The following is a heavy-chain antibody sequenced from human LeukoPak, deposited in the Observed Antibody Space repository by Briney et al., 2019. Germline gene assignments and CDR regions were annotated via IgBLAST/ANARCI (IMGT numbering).Heavy chain of an antibody. CDR3: ARVYSGDCLDY. CDR1: GFTFSSYE. V-gene: IGHV3-48*03. D-gene: IGHD2-21*02. CDR2: ISSSGSTI. Sequence: GGPLRLSSAASGFTFSSYEMNWVRQAPGKGLEWVSYISSSGSTIYYADSLKGRFTISRDNAKNSLYLQMNSLRAEDTAVYYCARVYSGDCLDYWGQGTLVTVSS. J-gene: IGHJ4*02.